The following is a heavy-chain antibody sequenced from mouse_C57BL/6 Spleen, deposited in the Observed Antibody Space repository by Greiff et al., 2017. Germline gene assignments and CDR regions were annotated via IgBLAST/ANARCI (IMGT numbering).Heavy chain of an antibody. CDR3: ARVPTTVVAPFDY. CDR2: INYDGSST. Sequence: EVKLVESEGGLVQPGSSMKLSCTASGFTFSDYYMAWVRQVPEKGLEWVANINYDGSSTYYLDSLKSRFIISRDNAKNILYLQMSSLKSEDTATYYCARVPTTVVAPFDYWGQGTTLTVSS. J-gene: IGHJ2*01. D-gene: IGHD1-1*01. V-gene: IGHV5-16*01. CDR1: GFTFSDYY.